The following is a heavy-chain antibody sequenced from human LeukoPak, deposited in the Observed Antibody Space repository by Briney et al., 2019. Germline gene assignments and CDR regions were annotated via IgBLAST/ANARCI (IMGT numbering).Heavy chain of an antibody. CDR2: IIPMFGTT. V-gene: IGHV1-69*01. CDR3: ARDGLTDTTDRYFDY. CDR1: GGAFSDYA. J-gene: IGHJ4*02. D-gene: IGHD1-7*01. Sequence: SSVKVSCKASGGAFSDYAVSWVRQAPGQGLQWTGGIIPMFGTTNYAQKFRGRITITADESTSTAYMELSSLRSEDTAVYYCARDGLTDTTDRYFDYWGQGTLVTVSS.